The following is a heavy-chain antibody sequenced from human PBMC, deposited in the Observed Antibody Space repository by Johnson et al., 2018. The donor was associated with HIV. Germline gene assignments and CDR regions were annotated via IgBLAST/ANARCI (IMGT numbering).Heavy chain of an antibody. V-gene: IGHV3-30*04. Sequence: QVQLVESGGGLVQPGGSLRLSCAASGFTFSISVMHWVCQAPGKGLEWVAGLSVEGYYKYYADSVKGQFTISRDNSDNSLYLQMNSLRLDDMAVYYCVRGWHTSGRCDVFDIWGQGTMVTVSS. CDR3: VRGWHTSGRCDVFDI. D-gene: IGHD2-15*01. J-gene: IGHJ3*02. CDR1: GFTFSISV. CDR2: LSVEGYYK.